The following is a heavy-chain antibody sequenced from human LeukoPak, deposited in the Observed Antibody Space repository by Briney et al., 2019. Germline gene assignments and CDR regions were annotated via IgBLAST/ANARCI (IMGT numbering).Heavy chain of an antibody. V-gene: IGHV3-53*01. Sequence: GGSLRLSCAASGFTVSSNYMSWVRQAPGKGLEWVSVIYSGGDTYHADSVKGRFTVSRDSSKNTVYLQMNSLRVEDTAVYYCVRGYTVGFDRWGQGTLVTVSS. CDR2: IYSGGDT. D-gene: IGHD1-14*01. CDR1: GFTVSSNY. CDR3: VRGYTVGFDR. J-gene: IGHJ5*02.